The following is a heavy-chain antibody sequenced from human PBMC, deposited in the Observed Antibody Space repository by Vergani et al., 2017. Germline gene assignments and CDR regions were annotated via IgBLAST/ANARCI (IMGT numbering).Heavy chain of an antibody. Sequence: EVQLVESGGGLVKPGGSLRLSCAASGFTFSSYSMNWVRQAPGKGLEWVSYISSSSSTIYYADSVKGRFTISRDNAKNSLYLQMNSLRAEDTAVYYCARDGIVGATTYDAFDIWGQGTMVTVSS. V-gene: IGHV3-48*01. CDR3: ARDGIVGATTYDAFDI. CDR2: ISSSSSTI. J-gene: IGHJ3*02. D-gene: IGHD1-26*01. CDR1: GFTFSSYS.